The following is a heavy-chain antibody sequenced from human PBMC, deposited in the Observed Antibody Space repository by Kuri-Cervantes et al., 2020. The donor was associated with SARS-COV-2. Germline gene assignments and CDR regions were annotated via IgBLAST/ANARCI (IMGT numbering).Heavy chain of an antibody. D-gene: IGHD3-10*01. Sequence: ASVKVSCKASGDTFSAYAISWVRQATGQGLEWMGWMNPNSGNTGYAQKFQGRVTITRNTSISTAYMELSSLRSEDTAVYYCARGGAHDAFDIWGQGTMV. CDR3: ARGGAHDAFDI. CDR2: MNPNSGNT. V-gene: IGHV1-8*03. J-gene: IGHJ3*02. CDR1: GDTFSAYA.